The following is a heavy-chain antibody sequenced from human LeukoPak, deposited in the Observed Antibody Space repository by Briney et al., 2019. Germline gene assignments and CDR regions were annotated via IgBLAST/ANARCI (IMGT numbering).Heavy chain of an antibody. Sequence: GGSLRLSCAASGFTLSSYGMHWVRQAPGKGLEWVAVIWYDGSNKYYADSVKGRFTISRDNSKNTLYLQMNSLRAEDTAVYYCARDMGGIAVAGFDYWGQGTLVTVSS. CDR2: IWYDGSNK. D-gene: IGHD6-19*01. J-gene: IGHJ4*02. CDR3: ARDMGGIAVAGFDY. CDR1: GFTLSSYG. V-gene: IGHV3-33*01.